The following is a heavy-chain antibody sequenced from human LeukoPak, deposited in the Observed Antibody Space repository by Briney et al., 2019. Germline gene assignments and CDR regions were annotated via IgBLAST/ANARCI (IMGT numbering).Heavy chain of an antibody. CDR3: AKVKYSSSSGAFDI. Sequence: PGGSLRLSCSAAGFTFDDYAMHWVRQAPGKGLEWVSGISWNSGSIGYADSVKGRFTISRDNAKNSLYLQMNSLRAEDMALYYCAKVKYSSSSGAFDIWGQGTMVTVSS. V-gene: IGHV3-9*03. J-gene: IGHJ3*02. CDR2: ISWNSGSI. CDR1: GFTFDDYA. D-gene: IGHD6-6*01.